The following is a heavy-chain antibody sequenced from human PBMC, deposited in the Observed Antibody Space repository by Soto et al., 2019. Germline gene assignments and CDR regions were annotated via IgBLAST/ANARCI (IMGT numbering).Heavy chain of an antibody. CDR3: ARDDYGDYGLFAFHI. CDR2: ISSSRSYI. D-gene: IGHD4-17*01. J-gene: IGHJ3*02. CDR1: GFTFSDYN. V-gene: IGHV3-21*01. Sequence: GGSLRLSCAASGFTFSDYNMNWVRQAPGKGLEWVSSISSSRSYIYYADSVKGRFTTSRDNAKNSLYLQMNSLRAEDTAVYYCARDDYGDYGLFAFHIWGQGTMVTVS.